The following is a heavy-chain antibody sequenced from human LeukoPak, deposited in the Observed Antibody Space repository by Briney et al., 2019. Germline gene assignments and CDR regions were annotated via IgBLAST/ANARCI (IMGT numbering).Heavy chain of an antibody. CDR2: ISGSGGST. CDR3: ARDDFNGDPAY. J-gene: IGHJ4*02. V-gene: IGHV3-23*01. CDR1: GFTFSSYA. D-gene: IGHD3/OR15-3a*01. Sequence: GGSLRLSCAASGFTFSSYAMSWVRQAPGKGLEWVSAISGSGGSTYYADSVKGRFTISRDNSKNSLYLHMNSLRGEDTAVYYCARDDFNGDPAYWGQGTLVTVSS.